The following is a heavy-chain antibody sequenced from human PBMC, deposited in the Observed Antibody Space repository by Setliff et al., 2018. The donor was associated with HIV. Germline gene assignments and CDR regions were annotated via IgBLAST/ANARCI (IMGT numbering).Heavy chain of an antibody. J-gene: IGHJ4*02. D-gene: IGHD3-10*01. CDR1: GGSISSGDYY. V-gene: IGHV4-61*09. CDR3: ARLVEVRGAANDYFDC. CDR2: IYTSGNT. Sequence: SETLSLTCNVSGGSISSGDYYWSWIRLPAGKGLEWVGHIYTSGNTRYNPSLKSRLSISVDTSKNQISLKLSSVTAADTAVYYCARLVEVRGAANDYFDCWGQGTLVTVSS.